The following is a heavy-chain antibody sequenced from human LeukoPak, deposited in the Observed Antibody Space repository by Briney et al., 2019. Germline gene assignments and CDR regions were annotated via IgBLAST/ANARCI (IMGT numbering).Heavy chain of an antibody. V-gene: IGHV3-7*05. J-gene: IGHJ4*02. Sequence: PGGSLRLSCAASGFTFSSYWMSWVRQAPGKGLEWAANIKQDGSEKYYVDSVKGRFTISRDNAKNSLYLQMNSLRAEDTAVYYCARDRRFGELGVYYFDYWGQGTLVTVSS. D-gene: IGHD3-10*01. CDR3: ARDRRFGELGVYYFDY. CDR2: IKQDGSEK. CDR1: GFTFSSYW.